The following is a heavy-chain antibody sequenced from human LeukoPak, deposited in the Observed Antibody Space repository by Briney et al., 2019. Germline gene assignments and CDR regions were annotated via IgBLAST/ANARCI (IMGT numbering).Heavy chain of an antibody. D-gene: IGHD6-19*01. CDR2: IIPIFGTA. V-gene: IGHV1-69*13. CDR1: GGTFSSYA. CDR3: AREGIAVNYYYYMDV. Sequence: ASVKVSCKASGGTFSSYAISWVRQAPGQGLEWMGGIIPIFGTANYAQKFQGRVTITADESTSTAYMELSSLRSEDTAVYYCAREGIAVNYYYYMDVWGKGTTVTISS. J-gene: IGHJ6*03.